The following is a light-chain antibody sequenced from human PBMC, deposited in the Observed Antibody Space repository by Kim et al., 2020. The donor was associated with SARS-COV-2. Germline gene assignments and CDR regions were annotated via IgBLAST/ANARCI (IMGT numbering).Light chain of an antibody. CDR3: QSYDSSLSGYV. V-gene: IGLV1-40*01. J-gene: IGLJ1*01. CDR1: SSNIGAGYD. Sequence: QSVLTQPPSVSGPPGQRVTISCTGSSSNIGAGYDVHWYQQLPETAPKLLIYGNSNRPSGVPDRFSGSKSGTSASLAITGLQAEDEADYYCQSYDSSLSGYVFGTGTKVTVL. CDR2: GNS.